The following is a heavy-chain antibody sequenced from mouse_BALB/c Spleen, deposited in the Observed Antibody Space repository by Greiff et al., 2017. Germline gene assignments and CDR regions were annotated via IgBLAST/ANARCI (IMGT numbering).Heavy chain of an antibody. V-gene: IGHV3-8*02. Sequence: DVQLQESGPSLVKPSQTLSLTCSVTGDSITSGYWNWIRKFPGNKLEYMGYISYSGSTYYNPSLKSRISITRDTSKNQYYLQLNSVTTEDTATYYCARKDYGSRYWYFDVWGAGTTVTVSS. CDR3: ARKDYGSRYWYFDV. J-gene: IGHJ1*01. CDR1: GDSITSGY. CDR2: ISYSGST. D-gene: IGHD1-1*01.